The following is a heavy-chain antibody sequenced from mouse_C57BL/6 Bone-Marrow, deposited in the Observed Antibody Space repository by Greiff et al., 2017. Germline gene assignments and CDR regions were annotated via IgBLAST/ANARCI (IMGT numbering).Heavy chain of an antibody. J-gene: IGHJ1*03. CDR1: GYTFTSYW. D-gene: IGHD1-1*01. CDR2: IDPNSGGT. V-gene: IGHV1-72*01. CDR3: ARWGTTVLATDWYFDV. Sequence: VQLQQPGAELVKPGASVKLSCKASGYTFTSYWMHWVKQRPGRGLEWIGRIDPNSGGTKYNEKFKSKATLTVDKPSSTAYMQLSSLTSEDSAVYYCARWGTTVLATDWYFDVWGTGTTVTVSS.